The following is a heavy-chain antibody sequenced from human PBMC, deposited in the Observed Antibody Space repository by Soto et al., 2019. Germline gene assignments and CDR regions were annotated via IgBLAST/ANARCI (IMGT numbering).Heavy chain of an antibody. V-gene: IGHV4-59*01. CDR3: ARLTGGTYLSFYYYIGV. Sequence: QVQLQESGPGLVKPSETLSLTCTVSGGSISGYYWSWIRQAPGKGLERIGYIYYSWTTNYDPSLQSRVTMSVYTSKNQFSLKLSSVTTADTAVYYCARLTGGTYLSFYYYIGVWGKGTTVTVSS. CDR1: GGSISGYY. J-gene: IGHJ6*03. D-gene: IGHD2-8*02. CDR2: IYYSWTT.